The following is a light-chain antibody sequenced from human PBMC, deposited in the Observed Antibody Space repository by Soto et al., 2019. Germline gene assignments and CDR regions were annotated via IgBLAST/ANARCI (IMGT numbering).Light chain of an antibody. J-gene: IGKJ1*01. CDR3: QQSYSKWT. Sequence: DIQMTQSPSSLSASVGDRVTITCRAKESVSSYVNWYQQKPGKTPKLLIYAASSLQSGVPARFSGSGSVTDFTLTISGLQPEDFATYYCQQSYSKWTFGQGTKVEIK. CDR2: AAS. CDR1: ESVSSY. V-gene: IGKV1-39*01.